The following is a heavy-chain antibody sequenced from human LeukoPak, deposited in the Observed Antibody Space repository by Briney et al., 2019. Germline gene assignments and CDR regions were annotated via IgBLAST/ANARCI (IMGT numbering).Heavy chain of an antibody. J-gene: IGHJ5*02. CDR3: ARFEWYQLRYANWFDP. CDR1: GYTFTSYG. D-gene: IGHD2-2*01. V-gene: IGHV1-18*01. Sequence: ASLKLSCKASGYTFTSYGISWVRQAPGQGLEWMGWISAYNGNTNYAQTLQGRVTITTDTSTNTAYMELKSLRSDDTAVYYCARFEWYQLRYANWFDPWGQGTLVTVSS. CDR2: ISAYNGNT.